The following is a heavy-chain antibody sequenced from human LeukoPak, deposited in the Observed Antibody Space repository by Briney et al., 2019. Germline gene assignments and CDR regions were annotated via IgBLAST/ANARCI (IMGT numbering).Heavy chain of an antibody. Sequence: PSETLSLTCTVSGGSISSYYWSWIRQPPGKGLEWIGYIYYSGSTNYNPSLKSRVTISVDASKNQFSLKLSSVTAADTAVYYCAREDYYDSSGYYYSCWGQGTLVTVSS. CDR2: IYYSGST. J-gene: IGHJ4*02. D-gene: IGHD3-22*01. V-gene: IGHV4-59*01. CDR3: AREDYYDSSGYYYSC. CDR1: GGSISSYY.